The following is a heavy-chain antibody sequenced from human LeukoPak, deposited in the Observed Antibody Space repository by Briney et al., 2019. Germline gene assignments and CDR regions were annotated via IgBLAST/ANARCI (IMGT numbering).Heavy chain of an antibody. V-gene: IGHV3-33*06. Sequence: PGGSLRLSCAASGFTFSSYGMHWVRQAPGKGLEWVAVIWYDGSNKYYADSVKGRFTISRDNSKNTLYLQMNSLRAEDTAVYYRAKVGTTGTTAYYFDYWGQGTLVTVSS. CDR2: IWYDGSNK. J-gene: IGHJ4*02. CDR3: AKVGTTGTTAYYFDY. D-gene: IGHD1-7*01. CDR1: GFTFSSYG.